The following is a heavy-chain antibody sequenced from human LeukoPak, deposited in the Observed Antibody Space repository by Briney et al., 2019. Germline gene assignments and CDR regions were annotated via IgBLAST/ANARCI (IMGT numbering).Heavy chain of an antibody. CDR1: GFTFDDYA. D-gene: IGHD5-18*01. Sequence: PGGSLRLSCAASGFTFDDYAMHWVRQAPGKGLEWVSLISGDGGSTYYADSVKGRFTISRDNSKNSLYLQMNSLRTEDTALYYCAKGGRYGYSYYYYGMYVRGQGTTVTASS. CDR2: ISGDGGST. J-gene: IGHJ6*01. V-gene: IGHV3-43*02. CDR3: AKGGRYGYSYYYYGMYV.